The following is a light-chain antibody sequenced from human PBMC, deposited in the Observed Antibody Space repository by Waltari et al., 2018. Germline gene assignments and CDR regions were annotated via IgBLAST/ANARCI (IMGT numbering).Light chain of an antibody. CDR2: AAS. CDR1: QGINTY. V-gene: IGKV1-39*01. Sequence: DIKMTKSPSSLSASVGDRFTITCRASQGINTYLIWYQQKPGKAPNLLIYAASSLQGGVPSRFSGSGSGTDFTLTISSLQPEDFATYYCQQSYVTAVFGPGTKVDIK. J-gene: IGKJ3*01. CDR3: QQSYVTAV.